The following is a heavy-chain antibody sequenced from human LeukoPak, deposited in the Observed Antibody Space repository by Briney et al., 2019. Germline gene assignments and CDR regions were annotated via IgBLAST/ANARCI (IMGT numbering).Heavy chain of an antibody. V-gene: IGHV5-51*01. CDR2: IYPGDSDT. D-gene: IGHD1-26*01. CDR1: GYSFTSCW. CDR3: ATYSDTYYVHH. Sequence: GESLKISCKGSGYSFTSCWIGWVRQMPGKGLEWMGIIYPGDSDTRYSPSFQGQVTIAADKSISTAYLQWSSLKASDTAMYYCATYSDTYYVHHWGQGTLVTVSS. J-gene: IGHJ5*02.